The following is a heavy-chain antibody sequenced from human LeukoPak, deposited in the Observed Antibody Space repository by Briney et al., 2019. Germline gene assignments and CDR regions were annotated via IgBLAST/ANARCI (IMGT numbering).Heavy chain of an antibody. CDR3: AKAPYYADYYMDV. D-gene: IGHD3-22*01. CDR1: GFTFSSYA. V-gene: IGHV3-23*01. CDR2: ISGSGGGT. J-gene: IGHJ6*03. Sequence: GGSLRLSCAASGFTFSSYAMSWVRQAQGKGLEWVSAISGSGGGTYYADSVKGRFTISRDNSKTTLYLQMNSLRAEDTAVYYCAKAPYYADYYMDVWGKGTTVTVSS.